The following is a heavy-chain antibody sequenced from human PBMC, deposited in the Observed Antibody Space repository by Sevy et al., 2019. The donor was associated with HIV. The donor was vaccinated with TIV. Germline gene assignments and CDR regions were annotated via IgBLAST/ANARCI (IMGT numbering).Heavy chain of an antibody. D-gene: IGHD2-2*01. J-gene: IGHJ5*02. CDR2: INPNSGGT. Sequence: ASVKVSCKASGYTFTGYYIHWVRQAPGQGLEWMGWINPNSGGTNSAQKFQGRFTMTRDTSISTAYMELSRLRSDDTAVYYCARDPTGAAAAMSWFDPWGQGTLVTVSS. CDR1: GYTFTGYY. CDR3: ARDPTGAAAAMSWFDP. V-gene: IGHV1-2*02.